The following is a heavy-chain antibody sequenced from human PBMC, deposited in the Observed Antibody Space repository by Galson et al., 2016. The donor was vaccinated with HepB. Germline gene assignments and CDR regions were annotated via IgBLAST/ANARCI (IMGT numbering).Heavy chain of an antibody. Sequence: SVKVSCKASGYTFTGYYMHWVRQAPGQGLEWMGWNNPNSGGTNYAQKFQGWVTMTRDTSISTAYMELSRLRSDDTAVYYCAREALVAWDYGSGSNYYYGMDVWGQGTTVTVSS. J-gene: IGHJ6*02. D-gene: IGHD3-10*01. CDR3: AREALVAWDYGSGSNYYYGMDV. CDR2: NNPNSGGT. V-gene: IGHV1-2*04. CDR1: GYTFTGYY.